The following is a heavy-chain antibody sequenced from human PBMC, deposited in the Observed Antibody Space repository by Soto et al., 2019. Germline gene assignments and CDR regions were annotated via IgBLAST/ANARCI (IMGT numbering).Heavy chain of an antibody. Sequence: XGSLRLSCEGPGFTFSDYGFHWVRQAPGKGLEWVAMISYDGSDRYYRDSVQGRFTISRDDSKNTVFLQMNSLRTEDTAMYYCARSTYCNGGSCYPQYWGPGTLVTVSS. CDR2: ISYDGSDR. V-gene: IGHV3-30*03. CDR1: GFTFSDYG. CDR3: ARSTYCNGGSCYPQY. D-gene: IGHD2-15*01. J-gene: IGHJ4*02.